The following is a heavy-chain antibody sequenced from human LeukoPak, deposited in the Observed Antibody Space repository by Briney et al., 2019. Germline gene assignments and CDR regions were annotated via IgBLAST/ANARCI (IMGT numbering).Heavy chain of an antibody. V-gene: IGHV3-53*01. CDR2: IYRGGTT. CDR3: ARNTDYYGSGNYGYFDH. J-gene: IGHJ2*01. Sequence: GGSLRLSCAPSGLVVSSTFMSWVRQAPGRGLEWVSIIYRGGTTHYADSVKGRFTISRDNAKNMLYLQMDSLRVGDTAIYYCARNTDYYGSGNYGYFDHWGRGTLVTVSS. CDR1: GLVVSSTF. D-gene: IGHD3-10*01.